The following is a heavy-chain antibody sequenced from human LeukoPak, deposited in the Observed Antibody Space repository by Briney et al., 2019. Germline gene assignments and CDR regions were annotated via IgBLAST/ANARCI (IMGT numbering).Heavy chain of an antibody. D-gene: IGHD5-24*01. Sequence: GGSLRLSYAASGFTFSSYGMHWVRQAPGKGLEWVAFIRYDGANKYYADSVKGRFTISRDNSKNTLYLQMNSLRAEDTAVYYCAKDKSEMATIYDYWGQGTLVTVSS. CDR2: IRYDGANK. CDR1: GFTFSSYG. CDR3: AKDKSEMATIYDY. J-gene: IGHJ4*02. V-gene: IGHV3-30*02.